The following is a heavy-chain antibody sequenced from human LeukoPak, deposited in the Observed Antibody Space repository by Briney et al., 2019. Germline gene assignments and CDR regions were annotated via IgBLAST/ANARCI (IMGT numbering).Heavy chain of an antibody. V-gene: IGHV3-7*01. Sequence: GGTLRLSCAASGFTFSSYWLSWVRQAPGKGLERVANIKQDGSEKYYVDSVKGRFTISRDNAKNSLYLQMNSLRAEDTAVYYCARESHSSGWYDYWGQGTLVTVSS. CDR1: GFTFSSYW. J-gene: IGHJ4*02. CDR3: ARESHSSGWYDY. D-gene: IGHD6-19*01. CDR2: IKQDGSEK.